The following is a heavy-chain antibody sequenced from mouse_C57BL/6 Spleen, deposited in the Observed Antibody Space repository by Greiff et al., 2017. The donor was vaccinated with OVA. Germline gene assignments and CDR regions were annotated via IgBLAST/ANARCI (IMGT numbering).Heavy chain of an antibody. V-gene: IGHV5-4*01. CDR3: ARDLDGYSLFAY. CDR2: ISDGGSYT. D-gene: IGHD2-3*01. CDR1: GFTFSSYA. J-gene: IGHJ3*01. Sequence: EVKLQESGGGLVKPGGSLKLSCAASGFTFSSYAMSWVRQTPEKRLEWVATISDGGSYTYYPDNVKGRFTISRDNAKNNLYLQMSHLKSEDTAMYYCARDLDGYSLFAYWGQGTLVTVSA.